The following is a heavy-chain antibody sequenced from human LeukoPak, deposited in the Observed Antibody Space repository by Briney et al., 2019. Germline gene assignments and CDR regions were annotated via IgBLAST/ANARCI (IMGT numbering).Heavy chain of an antibody. V-gene: IGHV4-61*02. Sequence: SQTLSLTCTVSGGSISSGSYYWSWIRQPAGKGLEWIGRIYTSGSTNYNPSLKSRVTISVDTSKNQFSLKLSSVTAADTAVYYCARGRTVGIRWVLEYFQHWGQGTLVTVSS. CDR2: IYTSGST. CDR3: ARGRTVGIRWVLEYFQH. CDR1: GGSISSGSYY. D-gene: IGHD4-17*01. J-gene: IGHJ1*01.